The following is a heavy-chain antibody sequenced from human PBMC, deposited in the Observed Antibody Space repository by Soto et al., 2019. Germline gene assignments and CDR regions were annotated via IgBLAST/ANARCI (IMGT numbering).Heavy chain of an antibody. D-gene: IGHD3-16*01. CDR3: SSRRAHMITFGGDSDTDMDV. J-gene: IGHJ6*02. CDR2: VYHSGSG. Sequence: QLQLQESGPGLVKPSEALSLTCTVSGGSIRGSNYFWGWVRQAPGEGLEWNESVYHSGSGYYDPSLKSPITISVDPYKNQVSLKLSSVTAAATAVYYCSSRRAHMITFGGDSDTDMDVWGQGTTVTVSS. CDR1: GGSIRGSNYF. V-gene: IGHV4-39*01.